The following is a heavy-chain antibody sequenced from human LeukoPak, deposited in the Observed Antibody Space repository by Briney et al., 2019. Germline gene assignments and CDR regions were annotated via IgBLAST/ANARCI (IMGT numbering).Heavy chain of an antibody. J-gene: IGHJ4*02. CDR2: ISGDGGST. Sequence: GGSLRLSCAASGFTFDDYAMHWVRQAPGKGLEWVSHISGDGGSTYYADSVKGRFTISRDNSKNSLYLQMNSLRTEDTALYYCAKLFGVGAPEQFDYWGQGTLVTVSS. V-gene: IGHV3-43*02. CDR1: GFTFDDYA. D-gene: IGHD1-26*01. CDR3: AKLFGVGAPEQFDY.